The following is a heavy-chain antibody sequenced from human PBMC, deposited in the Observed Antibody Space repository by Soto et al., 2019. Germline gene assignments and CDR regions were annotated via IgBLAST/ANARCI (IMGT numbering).Heavy chain of an antibody. J-gene: IGHJ5*02. CDR2: INPNSGGT. CDR1: GYTFTGYY. Sequence: KVSCKASGYTFTGYYMHWVRQAPGQGLEWMGWINPNSGGTNYAQKFQGRVTMTRDTSISTAYMELSRLRSDDTAVYYCARDPIAVAGGWFDPWGQGTLVTVSS. V-gene: IGHV1-2*02. D-gene: IGHD6-19*01. CDR3: ARDPIAVAGGWFDP.